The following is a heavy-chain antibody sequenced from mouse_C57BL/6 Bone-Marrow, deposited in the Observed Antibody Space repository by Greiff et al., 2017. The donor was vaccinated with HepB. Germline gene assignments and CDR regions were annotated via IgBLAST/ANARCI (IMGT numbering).Heavy chain of an antibody. CDR3: LYGSSPYAMDY. Sequence: EVQLQQSGPELVKPGASVKISCKASGYTFTDYYMNWVKQSHGKSLEWIGDINPNKVGTSYNQKLKGKATLTVDNSSSTAYMELRSLTSEDSAVYYCLYGSSPYAMDYWGLGTSVTVSS. V-gene: IGHV1-26*01. J-gene: IGHJ4*01. CDR2: INPNKVGT. D-gene: IGHD1-1*01. CDR1: GYTFTDYY.